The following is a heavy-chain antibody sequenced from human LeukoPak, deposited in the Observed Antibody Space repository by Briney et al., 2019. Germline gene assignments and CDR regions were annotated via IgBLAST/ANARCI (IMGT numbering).Heavy chain of an antibody. CDR1: GYTFTSYG. CDR3: ARTKLERWLQLIGEDY. V-gene: IGHV1-18*01. CDR2: ISAYNGNT. D-gene: IGHD5-24*01. J-gene: IGHJ4*02. Sequence: ASVKVSCKASGYTFTSYGISGVRQAPGQGLEGMGWISAYNGNTNYAQKLQGRVTMTTDTSKSTAYMELRSLRSDETAVYYCARTKLERWLQLIGEDYWGQGTLVTVSS.